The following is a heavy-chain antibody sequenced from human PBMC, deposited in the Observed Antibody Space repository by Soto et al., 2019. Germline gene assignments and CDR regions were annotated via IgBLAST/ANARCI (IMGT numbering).Heavy chain of an antibody. D-gene: IGHD3-22*01. CDR1: GFTFSSYA. CDR3: ARDPYDSSGYQDY. V-gene: IGHV3-30*04. J-gene: IGHJ4*02. Sequence: QVQLVESGGGVVQPGRSLRLSCAASGFTFSSYAMHWVRQAPGKGLEWGAVISYDGRNKYYADSVKGRFTISRDNSKNTLYLQMNSLRPEDTAVYYCARDPYDSSGYQDYWGQGTLVTVSS. CDR2: ISYDGRNK.